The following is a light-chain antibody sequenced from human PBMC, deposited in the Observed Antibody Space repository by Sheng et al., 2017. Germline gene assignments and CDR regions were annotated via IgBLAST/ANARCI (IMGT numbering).Light chain of an antibody. CDR2: RAS. J-gene: IGKJ1*01. Sequence: EIVMTQSPATLSVSPGERATLSCRASQSVGDFLAWFQQKPGQAPRVLISRASTRAPGIPARFSGSGSGTEFTLTISSLQPEDFAFYYCQHYYNWPRTFGQGPRWKSN. CDR1: QSVGDF. CDR3: QHYYNWPRT. V-gene: IGKV3-15*01.